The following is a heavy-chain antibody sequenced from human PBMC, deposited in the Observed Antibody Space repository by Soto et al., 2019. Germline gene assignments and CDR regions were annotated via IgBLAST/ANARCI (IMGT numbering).Heavy chain of an antibody. V-gene: IGHV4-59*01. CDR2: INYLGSS. CDR3: ARGDFWTGYYGRGYDS. CDR1: GGSTSSDNY. D-gene: IGHD3-3*01. Sequence: SETLSLTCTVSGGSTSSDNYWSWIRQSPGKGLEWIGHINYLGSSNYNPSLKSRLTISLDASRNQFSLKLSSVTATDTAVYYCARGDFWTGYYGRGYDSWGQGTLVTVSS. J-gene: IGHJ4*02.